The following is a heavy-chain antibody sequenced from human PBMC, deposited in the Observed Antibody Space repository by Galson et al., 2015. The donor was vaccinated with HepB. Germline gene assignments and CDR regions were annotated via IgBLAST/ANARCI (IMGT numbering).Heavy chain of an antibody. V-gene: IGHV5-51*03. CDR1: GYSFSTYW. J-gene: IGHJ4*02. Sequence: QSGAEVKKPGESLKISCKGSGYSFSTYWIGWVRQMPGKGLEWMGIIFPADSDTRYSPPFQGQVTISADKSINTAYLQWSSPKASDSAMYYCARHVYPDSWGQGTLVTVSS. CDR3: ARHVYPDS. CDR2: IFPADSDT. D-gene: IGHD5/OR15-5a*01.